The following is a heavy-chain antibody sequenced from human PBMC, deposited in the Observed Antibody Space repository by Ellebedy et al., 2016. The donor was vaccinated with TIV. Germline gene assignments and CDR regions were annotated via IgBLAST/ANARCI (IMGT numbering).Heavy chain of an antibody. CDR3: AKGVATGPDAFDI. V-gene: IGHV3-23*01. D-gene: IGHD5-12*01. Sequence: GESLKISCAASGFTFSSYAMSWVRQAPGKGLEWVSAISGSGGSTYYADSVKGRFTISRDNSKNTLYLQMNSLRAEDTAVYYCAKGVATGPDAFDIWGQGTMVTVSS. J-gene: IGHJ3*02. CDR2: ISGSGGST. CDR1: GFTFSSYA.